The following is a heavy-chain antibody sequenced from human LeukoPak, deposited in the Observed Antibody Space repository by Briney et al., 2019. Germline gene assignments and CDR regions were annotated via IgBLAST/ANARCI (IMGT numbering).Heavy chain of an antibody. J-gene: IGHJ3*02. CDR3: ARDEGYSYGSDAFDI. V-gene: IGHV1-8*01. D-gene: IGHD5-18*01. Sequence: ASVTVSCKASGYTFTSYDINWVRQATGQGLEWMGWMNPNSGNTGYAQKFQGRVTVTRNTSISTAYMELSSLRSEDTAVYYCARDEGYSYGSDAFDIWGQGTMVTVSS. CDR1: GYTFTSYD. CDR2: MNPNSGNT.